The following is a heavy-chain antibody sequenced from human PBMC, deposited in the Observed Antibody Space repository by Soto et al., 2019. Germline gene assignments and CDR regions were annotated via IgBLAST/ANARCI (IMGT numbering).Heavy chain of an antibody. CDR2: ISAYNGNT. CDR1: GYTFTSYG. CDR3: ARDPDWNYNGWFDP. D-gene: IGHD1-7*01. Sequence: ASVKVSCKASGYTFTSYGISWVRQAPGQGLEWMGWISAYNGNTNYAQKLQGRVTMTTDTSTSTAYMELRSLRSDDTAVYYCARDPDWNYNGWFDPWGQGTLVTVSS. V-gene: IGHV1-18*01. J-gene: IGHJ5*02.